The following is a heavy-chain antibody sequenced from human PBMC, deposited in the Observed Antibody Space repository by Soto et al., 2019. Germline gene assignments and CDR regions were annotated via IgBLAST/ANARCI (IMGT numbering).Heavy chain of an antibody. CDR2: ISGSGGST. V-gene: IGHV3-23*01. Sequence: EVQLLESGGGLVQPGGSLRLSCAASGFIFSSYAMSWVRQAPGKGLEWVSVISGSGGSTYYADSVKGRFTISRDNSKNTLYLQMNSLRDEDTAVYYCAKADCSGGSCYSTHYWGQGTLVTVSS. CDR3: AKADCSGGSCYSTHY. D-gene: IGHD2-15*01. CDR1: GFIFSSYA. J-gene: IGHJ4*02.